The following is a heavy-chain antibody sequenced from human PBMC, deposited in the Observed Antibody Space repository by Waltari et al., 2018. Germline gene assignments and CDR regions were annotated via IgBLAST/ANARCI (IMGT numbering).Heavy chain of an antibody. CDR2: IYYSGST. D-gene: IGHD2-21*02. CDR1: GGSISSGGSS. V-gene: IGHV4-31*03. Sequence: QVQLQESGPGLVKPSQTLSLTCTVPGGSISSGGSSWRWIRQHPGKGLEWIGYIYYSGSTYYNPSLKSRVTISVDTSKNQFSLKLSSVTAADTAVYYCARELLDYYYMDVWGKGTTVTVSS. CDR3: ARELLDYYYMDV. J-gene: IGHJ6*03.